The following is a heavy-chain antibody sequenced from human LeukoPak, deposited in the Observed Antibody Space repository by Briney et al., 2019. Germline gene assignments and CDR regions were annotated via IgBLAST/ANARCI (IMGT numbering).Heavy chain of an antibody. Sequence: SETLSLTCTVSGGSISSYYWSWIRQPPGKGLEWIGYIYTSGSTNYNPSLKSRVTISVDTSKNQFSLKLSSVTAADTAVYYCARQTYYYGSGTRYYYMDVWGKGTTVTASS. CDR2: IYTSGST. J-gene: IGHJ6*03. V-gene: IGHV4-4*09. CDR3: ARQTYYYGSGTRYYYMDV. CDR1: GGSISSYY. D-gene: IGHD3-10*01.